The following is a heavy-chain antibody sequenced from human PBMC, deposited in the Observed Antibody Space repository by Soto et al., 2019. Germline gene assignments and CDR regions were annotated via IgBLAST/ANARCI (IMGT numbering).Heavy chain of an antibody. Sequence: ASVKVSCKASGYTFTGYYMHWVRQAPGQGLEWMGWINPNSGGTNYAQKFQGWATMTRDTSISTAYMELSRLRSDDTAVYYCARDSIVVVPADRHYYYYGMDVWGQGTTVTVSS. D-gene: IGHD2-2*01. V-gene: IGHV1-2*04. CDR3: ARDSIVVVPADRHYYYYGMDV. CDR1: GYTFTGYY. J-gene: IGHJ6*02. CDR2: INPNSGGT.